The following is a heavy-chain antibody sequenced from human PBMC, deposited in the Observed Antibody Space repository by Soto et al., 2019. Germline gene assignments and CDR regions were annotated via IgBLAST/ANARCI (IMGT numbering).Heavy chain of an antibody. Sequence: QVQLQESGPGLVKPSQTLSLTCTVSGGSISSGDYYWSWIRQPPGKGLEWIGYIYYSGSTYYNPSLKSRVTISVDTSKNQFSLKLSSVTAADTAVYYCARRAGDYSNYVANWYFDLWGRGTLVTVSS. D-gene: IGHD4-4*01. CDR3: ARRAGDYSNYVANWYFDL. V-gene: IGHV4-30-4*01. CDR1: GGSISSGDYY. CDR2: IYYSGST. J-gene: IGHJ2*01.